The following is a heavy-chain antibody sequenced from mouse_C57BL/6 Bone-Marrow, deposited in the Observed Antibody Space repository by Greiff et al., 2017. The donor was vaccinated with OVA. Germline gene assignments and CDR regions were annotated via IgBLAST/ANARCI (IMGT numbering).Heavy chain of an antibody. V-gene: IGHV1-82*01. CDR1: GYAFSSSW. Sequence: QVQLQQSGPELVKPGASVKISCKASGYAFSSSWMNWVKQRPGKGLEWIGRIYPGDGDTNYNGKFKGKATLTADKSSSPAYMQLSSLTSEDSAVYFSARHEDGYYASYFDYGGQGTALTVSS. CDR2: IYPGDGDT. J-gene: IGHJ2*01. CDR3: ARHEDGYYASYFDY. D-gene: IGHD2-3*01.